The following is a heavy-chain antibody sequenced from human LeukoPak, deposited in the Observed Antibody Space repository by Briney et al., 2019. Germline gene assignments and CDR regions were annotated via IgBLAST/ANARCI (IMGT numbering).Heavy chain of an antibody. Sequence: GGSLRLSCAASGFTVSSNYMSWVRQAPGKGLEWVSVIYSGGSTYYADSVKGRFTISRDNSKNTLYLQMNSLRAEDTAVYYCARSKTAPGDAFDVWGQGTMVTVSS. CDR1: GFTVSSNY. CDR3: ARSKTAPGDAFDV. V-gene: IGHV3-53*01. J-gene: IGHJ3*01. CDR2: IYSGGST.